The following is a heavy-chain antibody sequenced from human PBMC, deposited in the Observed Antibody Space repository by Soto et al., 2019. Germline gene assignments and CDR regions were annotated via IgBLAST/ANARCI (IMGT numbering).Heavy chain of an antibody. CDR1: GFTFSSYG. J-gene: IGHJ4*02. CDR3: AKDFQSGTTGDY. V-gene: IGHV3-30*18. Sequence: VQLEECGGGVVQPGRSLRLSCAASGFTFSSYGMHWVRQAPGKGLEWVAVISYDGSNKYYADSVKGRFTISRDNSKNTLYLQMNSLRAEDTAVYYCAKDFQSGTTGDYWGQGTLVTVSS. CDR2: ISYDGSNK. D-gene: IGHD4-17*01.